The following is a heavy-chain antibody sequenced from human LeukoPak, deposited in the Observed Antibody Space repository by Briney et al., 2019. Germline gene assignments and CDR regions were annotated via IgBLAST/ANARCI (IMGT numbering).Heavy chain of an antibody. CDR2: IYTSGST. CDR3: AREGRGGLLWFGEYYYFDY. J-gene: IGHJ4*02. D-gene: IGHD3-10*01. V-gene: IGHV4-4*07. Sequence: SETLSLTRTVSGGSISSYYWSWIRQPAGKGLEWIGRIYTSGSTNYNPSLKSRVTMSVDTSKNQFSLKLSSVTAADTAVYYCAREGRGGLLWFGEYYYFDYWGQGTLVTVSS. CDR1: GGSISSYY.